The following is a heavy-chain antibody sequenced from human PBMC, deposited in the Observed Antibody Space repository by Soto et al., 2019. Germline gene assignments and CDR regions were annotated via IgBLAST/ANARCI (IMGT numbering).Heavy chain of an antibody. D-gene: IGHD2-15*01. CDR1: GYTFTSYY. CDR2: INPSGGST. J-gene: IGHJ4*02. Sequence: ASVKVSCKASGYTFTSYYMHWVRQAPGQGLEWMGIINPSGGSTSYAQKFQGRVTMTRDTSTSTVYMDLSSLRSEDTAVYYCARDCSGGSCYSGLDYWGQGTLVTVSS. CDR3: ARDCSGGSCYSGLDY. V-gene: IGHV1-46*01.